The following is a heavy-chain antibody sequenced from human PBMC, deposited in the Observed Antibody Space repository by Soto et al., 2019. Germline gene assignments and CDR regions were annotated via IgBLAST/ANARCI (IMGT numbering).Heavy chain of an antibody. CDR1: GYTFTSYY. V-gene: IGHV1-46*01. J-gene: IGHJ4*02. CDR3: ARNFIGGDFPIVVVITPPDY. D-gene: IGHD3-22*01. Sequence: GASVKVSCKASGYTFTSYYMHWVRQAPGQGLEWMGIINPSGGSTSYAQKFQGRVTMTRDTSTSTVYMELSSLRSEDTAVYYCARNFIGGDFPIVVVITPPDYWGQGTLVTVSS. CDR2: INPSGGST.